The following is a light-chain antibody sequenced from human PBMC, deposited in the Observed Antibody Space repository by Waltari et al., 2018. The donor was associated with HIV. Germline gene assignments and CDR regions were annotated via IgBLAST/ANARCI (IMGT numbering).Light chain of an antibody. CDR2: SNN. J-gene: IGLJ3*02. CDR1: RSNIGSYT. V-gene: IGLV1-44*01. CDR3: AAWEDSLNGPIWV. Sequence: QSVLTQPPSASGTPGQRVTISCSGRRSNIGSYTVNWYQQIPGTAPKLLIFSNNYRPSGVPDRFSGSKSGTSASLAISGLHSDDEADYFCAAWEDSLNGPIWVFGGGTKLTVL.